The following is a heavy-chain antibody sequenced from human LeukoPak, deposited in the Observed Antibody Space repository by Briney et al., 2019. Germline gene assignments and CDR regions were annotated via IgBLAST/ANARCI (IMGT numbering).Heavy chain of an antibody. CDR1: GCTFSSYA. CDR2: ISVYNGDT. J-gene: IGHJ4*02. V-gene: IGHV1-18*01. CDR3: ARVEGPSIFGVVDY. D-gene: IGHD3-3*01. Sequence: ASVKVSCKASGCTFSSYAISWVRQAPGQGLEWMGWISVYNGDTNYAPKLKGRVTMTTDTYSSTASMKLRSLRSDDTAVYFCARVEGPSIFGVVDYWGPGTLVTVSS.